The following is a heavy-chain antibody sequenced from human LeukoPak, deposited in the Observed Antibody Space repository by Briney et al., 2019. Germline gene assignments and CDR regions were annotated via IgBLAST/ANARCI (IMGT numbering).Heavy chain of an antibody. CDR3: ARDRLGGVTADAFDI. CDR1: GFTFDDYA. V-gene: IGHV3-23*01. CDR2: ISGSGGST. Sequence: PGGSLRLSCAASGFTFDDYAMHWVRQAPGKGLEWVSAISGSGGSTYYADSVKGRFTISRDNSKNTLYLQMNSLRAEDTAVYYCARDRLGGVTADAFDIWGQGTMVTVSS. J-gene: IGHJ3*02. D-gene: IGHD2-21*02.